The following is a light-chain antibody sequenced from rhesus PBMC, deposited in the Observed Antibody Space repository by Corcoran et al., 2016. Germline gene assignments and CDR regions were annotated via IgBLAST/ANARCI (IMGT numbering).Light chain of an antibody. CDR1: ISDIGGSHR. Sequence: QAAPTQSPSVSGSPGQSVTISCIVTISDIGGSHRVSWYQLHPGKAPKVLLYEVIKRPSGVSDRFSGSKSGNTASLTISGFQVGDEADYYCSSYATFNTFTFGSGTRLTVL. V-gene: IGLV2-13*03. CDR3: SSYATFNTFT. J-gene: IGLJ1*01. CDR2: EVI.